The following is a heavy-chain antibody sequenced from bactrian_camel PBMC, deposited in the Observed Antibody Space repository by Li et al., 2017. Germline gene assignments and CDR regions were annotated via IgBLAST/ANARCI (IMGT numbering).Heavy chain of an antibody. CDR3: VRAGGTWYLAHEYNY. J-gene: IGHJ4*01. D-gene: IGHD6*01. CDR2: IDRVGST. Sequence: HVQLVESGGGLVQPGGSLRLSCSASSYAVVRSCMAWFRQAPGKECEGVAGIDRVGSTSYADSVKGRFTISLDNAKNTLYLQMNILKPEDTAVYYCVRAGGTWYLAHEYNYWGQGTQVTVS. V-gene: IGHV3S55*01. CDR1: SYAVVRSC.